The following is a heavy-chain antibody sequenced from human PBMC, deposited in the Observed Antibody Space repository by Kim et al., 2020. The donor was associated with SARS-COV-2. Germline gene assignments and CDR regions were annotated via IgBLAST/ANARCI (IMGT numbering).Heavy chain of an antibody. J-gene: IGHJ4*02. V-gene: IGHV3-48*02. CDR3: ARDFDWNIDY. Sequence: GGSLRLSCAAFGFSFNRYSLNWVRQAPGQGPEWISYISSGGDIMKYADSVKGRFTISRDNVKNSLYLHMNSLRDEDTAVYYCARDFDWNIDYWGQGTLVTVSS. D-gene: IGHD3-9*01. CDR2: ISSGGDIM. CDR1: GFSFNRYS.